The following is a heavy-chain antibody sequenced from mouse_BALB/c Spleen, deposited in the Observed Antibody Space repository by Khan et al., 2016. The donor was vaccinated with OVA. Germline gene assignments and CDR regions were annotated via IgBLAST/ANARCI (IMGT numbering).Heavy chain of an antibody. CDR3: ARRRYWYFDY. CDR1: GFSLSTSGMG. D-gene: IGHD2-14*01. V-gene: IGHV8-12*01. J-gene: IGHJ2*01. Sequence: QVQLKESGPGILQPSQTLSLTCSFSGFSLSTSGMGVSWIRQPSGKGLQWLAHIYWDDETRYNPSLKSRLTISKDTSRNQVFIKNTSVETADTSTAYCARRRYWYFDYWGQGTTLTVSA. CDR2: IYWDDET.